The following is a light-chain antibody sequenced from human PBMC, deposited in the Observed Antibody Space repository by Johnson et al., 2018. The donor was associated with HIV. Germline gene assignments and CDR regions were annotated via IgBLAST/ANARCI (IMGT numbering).Light chain of an antibody. Sequence: QSVLTQPPSVSAAPGQKVTISCSGSTSNIGNNYVSWYQQLPGTAPKLLIYENNKRPSGIPDRFSGSKSGPSATLGIAGLQTGDEADYYCGTWDNSLSTGGVFGTGTKVTVL. CDR3: GTWDNSLSTGGV. CDR1: TSNIGNNY. V-gene: IGLV1-51*01. J-gene: IGLJ1*01. CDR2: ENN.